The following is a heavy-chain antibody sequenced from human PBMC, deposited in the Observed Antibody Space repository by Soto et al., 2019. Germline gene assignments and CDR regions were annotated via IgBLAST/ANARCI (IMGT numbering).Heavy chain of an antibody. Sequence: SATLSLTCTVSGGSISSNGYYWGWIRQPPGKGLEWIGSIYYTGTTYYSPSLKSRATISVDRSKNHLSLKVTSVTAADTAVYYCARKEFVSSPFDPWGQGTLVTVSS. CDR3: ARKEFVSSPFDP. D-gene: IGHD3-10*01. CDR2: IYYTGTT. V-gene: IGHV4-39*02. J-gene: IGHJ5*02. CDR1: GGSISSNGYY.